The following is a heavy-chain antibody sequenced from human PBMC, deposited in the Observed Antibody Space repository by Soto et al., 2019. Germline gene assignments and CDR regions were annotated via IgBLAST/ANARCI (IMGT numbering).Heavy chain of an antibody. J-gene: IGHJ6*02. CDR1: GGTFSSYT. D-gene: IGHD6-19*01. CDR3: ARGIAVAAYYYYYGMDV. CDR2: IIPILGIA. Sequence: GASMKVSCKASGGTFSSYTISGVRQAPGQGLEWMGRIIPILGIANYAQKFQGRVTITADKSTSTAYMELSSLRSEDTAVYYCARGIAVAAYYYYYGMDVWGQGTTVTVSS. V-gene: IGHV1-69*02.